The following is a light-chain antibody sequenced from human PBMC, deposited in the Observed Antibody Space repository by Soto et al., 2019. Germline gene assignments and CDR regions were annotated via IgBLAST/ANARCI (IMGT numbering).Light chain of an antibody. CDR1: SSDVGGYNY. V-gene: IGLV2-14*01. CDR2: DVS. J-gene: IGLJ1*01. CDR3: SSYTSSSTRLYV. Sequence: VLTQPASVSGSPGQSITISCTGTSSDVGGYNYVSWYQQHPGKAPKLMIYDVSNRPSGVSNRFSGSKSGNTASLTISGLQAEDEADYYCSSYTSSSTRLYVFGTGTKVTVL.